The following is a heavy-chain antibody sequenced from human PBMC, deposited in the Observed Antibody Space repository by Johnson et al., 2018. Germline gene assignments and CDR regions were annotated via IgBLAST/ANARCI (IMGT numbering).Heavy chain of an antibody. CDR1: GFTFSSYA. CDR3: AKVLLWSVQYFQH. J-gene: IGHJ1*01. D-gene: IGHD3-10*01. CDR2: ISGSGGST. V-gene: IGHV3-23*01. Sequence: EVQLLESGGGLVQXGGSLRLSCAASGFTFSSYAMSWVRQAPGKGLEWVSAISGSGGSTYYADSVKGRFTISRDNSKNTLYLQMNSLRAEDTAVYYCAKVLLWSVQYFQHWGQGTLVTVSS.